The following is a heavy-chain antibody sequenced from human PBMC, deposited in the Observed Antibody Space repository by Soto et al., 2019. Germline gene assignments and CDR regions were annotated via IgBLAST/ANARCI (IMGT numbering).Heavy chain of an antibody. D-gene: IGHD4-17*01. Sequence: GGSLRLSCAASGFTFSRYGMHWVRQAPGKGLEWVAVISYDGSNKYYADSVKGRFTISRDNSKNTLYLQMNSLRAEDTAVHYCAKERSKSSTTVTTSGYAFDIWGQGTMVTVSS. V-gene: IGHV3-30*18. CDR1: GFTFSRYG. J-gene: IGHJ3*02. CDR2: ISYDGSNK. CDR3: AKERSKSSTTVTTSGYAFDI.